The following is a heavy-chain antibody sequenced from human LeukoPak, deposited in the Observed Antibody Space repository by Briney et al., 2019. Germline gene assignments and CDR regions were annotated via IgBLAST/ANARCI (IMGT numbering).Heavy chain of an antibody. V-gene: IGHV3-43*01. Sequence: GGSLRLPCAASGFNFDDYTMHWVRQRPGKGLEWLSFISWNGDITYYADSVRGRFTISRDNSKNSLFLRMNSLTPDDTALYYCVKDLYRGTTIVTVFESWGQGALVSVSS. CDR2: ISWNGDIT. J-gene: IGHJ4*02. D-gene: IGHD1-26*01. CDR3: VKDLYRGTTIVTVFES. CDR1: GFNFDDYT.